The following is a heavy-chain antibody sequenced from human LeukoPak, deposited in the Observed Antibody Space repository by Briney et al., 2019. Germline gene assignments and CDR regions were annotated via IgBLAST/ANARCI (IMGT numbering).Heavy chain of an antibody. CDR3: ARFGRGGDIAAAC. CDR1: GYSISSGYY. Sequence: SETLSLTCTVSGYSISSGYYWGWIRQPPGKGLEWIGSIYHSGSTYYNPSLKSRVTISVDTSKNQFSLKLSSVTAADTAVYYCARFGRGGDIAAACWGQGPLVTVSS. D-gene: IGHD6-13*01. CDR2: IYHSGST. J-gene: IGHJ4*02. V-gene: IGHV4-38-2*02.